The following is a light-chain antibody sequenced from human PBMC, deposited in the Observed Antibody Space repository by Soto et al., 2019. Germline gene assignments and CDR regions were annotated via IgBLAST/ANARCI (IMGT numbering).Light chain of an antibody. Sequence: QSVLTQPASVSGSPGQSITISCTGTSSDVGSSYLVSWYQHHPDKAPKLVIYDVTKRPSGVSNRFSGSKSGNTASLTISGLQAEDEADYYCLSYATTSTYLFATGTKVTVL. V-gene: IGLV2-23*02. J-gene: IGLJ1*01. CDR1: SSDVGSSYL. CDR3: LSYATTSTYL. CDR2: DVT.